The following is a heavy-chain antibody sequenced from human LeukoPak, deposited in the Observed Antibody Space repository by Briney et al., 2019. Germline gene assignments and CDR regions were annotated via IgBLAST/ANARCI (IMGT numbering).Heavy chain of an antibody. Sequence: GGSLRLSCAAPGFTFSSYWMHWFRQAPGKGLVWVSRINSDGSSTSYADSVKGRFTISRDNAKNTLYLQMNSLRVEDTAVYYCARASSGSHDYWGQGTLVTVSS. CDR1: GFTFSSYW. CDR2: INSDGSST. J-gene: IGHJ4*02. D-gene: IGHD1-26*01. CDR3: ARASSGSHDY. V-gene: IGHV3-74*01.